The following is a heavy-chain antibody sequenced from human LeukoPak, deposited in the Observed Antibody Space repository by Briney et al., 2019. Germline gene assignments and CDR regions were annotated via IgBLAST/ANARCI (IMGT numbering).Heavy chain of an antibody. V-gene: IGHV4-34*01. CDR3: ARGSRGYSYGYTFDY. J-gene: IGHJ4*02. Sequence: SETLSLTCAVYGGSFSGYYCSWIRQPPGKGLEWIGEINHSGSTNYNPSLKSRVTISVDTSKNQFSLKLSSVAAADTAVYYCARGSRGYSYGYTFDYWGQGTLVTVSS. CDR2: INHSGST. D-gene: IGHD5-18*01. CDR1: GGSFSGYY.